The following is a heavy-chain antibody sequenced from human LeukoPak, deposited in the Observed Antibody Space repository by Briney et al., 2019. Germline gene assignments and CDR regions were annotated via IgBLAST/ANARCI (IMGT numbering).Heavy chain of an antibody. CDR3: ARQLGYCSGASCLYYFDY. CDR2: IYPGDSDT. D-gene: IGHD2-15*01. CDR1: GYSFTNYW. V-gene: IGHV5-51*01. Sequence: GESLKISCKGSGYSFTNYWIGWVRQMPGKGLEWMGIIYPGDSDTRYSPSFQGQVTISADKSISTAYLQWSSLKAADTAMYYFARQLGYCSGASCLYYFDYWGQGTLVTVSS. J-gene: IGHJ4*02.